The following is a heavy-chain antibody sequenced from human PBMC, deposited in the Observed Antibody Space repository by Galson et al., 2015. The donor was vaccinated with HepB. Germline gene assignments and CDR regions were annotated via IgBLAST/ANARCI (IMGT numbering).Heavy chain of an antibody. CDR2: IRYDGSNK. Sequence: SLRLSCAASGFTFSSYGMHWVRQAPGKGLEWVAFIRYDGSNKYYADSVKGRFNISRDNSKNTLYLQMNSLRAEDTAVYYCAKDRWYYDSSGPDYWGQGTLVTVSS. CDR1: GFTFSSYG. CDR3: AKDRWYYDSSGPDY. J-gene: IGHJ4*02. V-gene: IGHV3-30*02. D-gene: IGHD3-22*01.